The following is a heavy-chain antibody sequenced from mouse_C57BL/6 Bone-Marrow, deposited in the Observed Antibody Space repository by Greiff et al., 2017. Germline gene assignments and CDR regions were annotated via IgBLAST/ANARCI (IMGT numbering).Heavy chain of an antibody. CDR1: GFNIKDDY. CDR2: IDPENGDT. Sequence: VQLKQSGAELVRPGASVKLSCTASGFNIKDDYMHWVKQRPEQGLEWIGWIDPENGDTEYASKFQGKATITADTSSNTAYLQLSSLTSEDTAVYYCTTGAFYDYDAWFAYWGQGTLVTVSA. J-gene: IGHJ3*01. CDR3: TTGAFYDYDAWFAY. V-gene: IGHV14-4*01. D-gene: IGHD2-4*01.